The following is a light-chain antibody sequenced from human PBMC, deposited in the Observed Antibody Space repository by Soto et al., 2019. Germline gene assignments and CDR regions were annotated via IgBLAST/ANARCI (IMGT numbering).Light chain of an antibody. CDR1: QSISSW. V-gene: IGKV1-5*03. J-gene: IGKJ4*01. CDR2: KAS. Sequence: DIQMTQSPSTLSASVGDRVTITCRASQSISSWLAWYQQKPGKASKLLIYKASNLESGVPSRFSGGGSGTEFTLTISSLQPDDFATYYCQHYNSYPLTFGGGTKVEIK. CDR3: QHYNSYPLT.